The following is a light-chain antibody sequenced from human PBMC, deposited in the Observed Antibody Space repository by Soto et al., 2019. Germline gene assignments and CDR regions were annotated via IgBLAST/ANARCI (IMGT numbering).Light chain of an antibody. CDR1: QSISTW. CDR2: KAS. Sequence: DIQMTQSPSTLSASVGDRVTITCRASQSISTWLAWYQQKPGKAPKLLIYKASSLESGVPSRFSGSGSGTEFTLTISSLQPDDFATYYCQQYTTYSRTFVGGTKVEIK. J-gene: IGKJ4*01. V-gene: IGKV1-5*03. CDR3: QQYTTYSRT.